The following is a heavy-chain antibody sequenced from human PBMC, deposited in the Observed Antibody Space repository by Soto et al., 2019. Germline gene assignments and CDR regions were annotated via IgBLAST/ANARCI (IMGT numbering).Heavy chain of an antibody. CDR1: GGSFSGYY. Sequence: PSETLSLTCAVYGGSFSGYYWSWIRQPPGKGLEWIGEINHSGSTNYNPSLKSRVTISVDTSKNQFSLKLSSVTAADTAVYYCARGRDDFWSGYRRERRFDPWGQGTLVTVSS. CDR3: ARGRDDFWSGYRRERRFDP. D-gene: IGHD3-3*01. CDR2: INHSGST. V-gene: IGHV4-34*01. J-gene: IGHJ5*02.